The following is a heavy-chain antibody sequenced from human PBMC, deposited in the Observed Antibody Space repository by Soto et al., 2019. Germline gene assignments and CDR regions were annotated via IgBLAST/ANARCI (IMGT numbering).Heavy chain of an antibody. V-gene: IGHV3-23*01. J-gene: IGHJ6*02. D-gene: IGHD2-15*01. CDR1: GFTFSSYA. Sequence: VGSLRLSCAASGFTFSSYAMSWVRQAPGKGLEWVSAISGSGGSTYYADSVKGRFTIPRDNSKNTLYLQMNSLRAEDTAVYCCARATIKRYCSGGSCYMFAVYVMDVWGQGTTVTVS. CDR2: ISGSGGST. CDR3: ARATIKRYCSGGSCYMFAVYVMDV.